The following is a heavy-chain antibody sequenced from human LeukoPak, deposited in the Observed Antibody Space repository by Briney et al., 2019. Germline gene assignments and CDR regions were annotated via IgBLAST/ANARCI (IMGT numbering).Heavy chain of an antibody. Sequence: GGSLRLSCAPSGFTFSSYWMSWVRQAPGEGREWVANIKQDGSEKYYVDSVKGRFTISTDNAKNSLYLQMNSLRGEDTAVYYCARDQRGKTYYYMDVWGKGTTVTISS. D-gene: IGHD4-23*01. J-gene: IGHJ6*03. V-gene: IGHV3-7*01. CDR2: IKQDGSEK. CDR3: ARDQRGKTYYYMDV. CDR1: GFTFSSYW.